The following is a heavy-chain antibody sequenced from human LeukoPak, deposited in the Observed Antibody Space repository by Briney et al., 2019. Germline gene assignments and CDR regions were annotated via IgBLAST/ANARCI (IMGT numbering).Heavy chain of an antibody. D-gene: IGHD2-2*01. Sequence: SETLSLTCTVSGGSVTSSSYYWAWIRQPPGKGLEWIGSIYYSGSTYYNPSLKSRVTISVDTSKNQFSLKLSSVTAADTAVYYCAREAVGCSSTSCYDVWGKGTTVTVSS. CDR2: IYYSGST. J-gene: IGHJ6*04. CDR3: AREAVGCSSTSCYDV. V-gene: IGHV4-39*07. CDR1: GGSVTSSSYY.